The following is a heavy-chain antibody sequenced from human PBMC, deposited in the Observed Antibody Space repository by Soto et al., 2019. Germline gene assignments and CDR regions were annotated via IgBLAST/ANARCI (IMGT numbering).Heavy chain of an antibody. J-gene: IGHJ4*02. Sequence: GGSLRLSCAASGFTFSSYAMSWFRQAPGKGLEWVSAISGSGGSTYYADSVKGRFTISRDNSKNTLYLQMNSLRAEDTAVYYCAKELVEMATRLTTTNTGCFDYWGQGNLVNLSS. CDR3: AKELVEMATRLTTTNTGCFDY. D-gene: IGHD2-15*01. CDR2: ISGSGGST. CDR1: GFTFSSYA. V-gene: IGHV3-23*01.